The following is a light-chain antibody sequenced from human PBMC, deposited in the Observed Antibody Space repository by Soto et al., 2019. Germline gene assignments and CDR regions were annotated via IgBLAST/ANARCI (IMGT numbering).Light chain of an antibody. V-gene: IGKV3-20*01. J-gene: IGKJ3*01. Sequence: EFVLTQSPGTLSLSPGERATLSCRASQSVGSYLAWYQQKPGQAPRLLIYSASSRATGIADRFSGSGSGTDFTLTISRLEPEDFALYYCQQYGNSRVTFGPGTKVDIK. CDR2: SAS. CDR3: QQYGNSRVT. CDR1: QSVGSY.